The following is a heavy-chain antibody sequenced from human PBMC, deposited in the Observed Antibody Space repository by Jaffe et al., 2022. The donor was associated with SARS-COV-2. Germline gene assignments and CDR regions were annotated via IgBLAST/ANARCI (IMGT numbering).Heavy chain of an antibody. CDR1: GFIFSSYN. J-gene: IGHJ1*01. Sequence: EVQLVESGGGVGQPGGSLRLSCSASGFIFSSYNMNWVRQAPGKGLEWVSYIASSGDSIYYADSVKGRFTISRDNAKNSLYLQMNSLRDEDTAVYYCARVLSQDPGDKDFQHWGQGTLVSVSS. CDR2: IASSGDSI. V-gene: IGHV3-48*02. CDR3: ARVLSQDPGDKDFQH. D-gene: IGHD3-16*01.